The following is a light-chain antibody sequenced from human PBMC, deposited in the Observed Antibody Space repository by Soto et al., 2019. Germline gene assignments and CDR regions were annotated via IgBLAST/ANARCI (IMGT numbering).Light chain of an antibody. J-gene: IGKJ2*02. Sequence: DIQMTQSPSSLSASVGDRVTITCQASQDINKYLNWYQQKPGKAPKLLIYDASNLETGVPSRFSGSGSGTAFTFTISSLQAEDLATYYCQQYDILHRTFGQGTKLEIK. CDR1: QDINKY. CDR3: QQYDILHRT. V-gene: IGKV1-33*01. CDR2: DAS.